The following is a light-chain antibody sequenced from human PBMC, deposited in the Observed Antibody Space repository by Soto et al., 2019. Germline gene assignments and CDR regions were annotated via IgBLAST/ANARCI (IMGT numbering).Light chain of an antibody. J-gene: IGKJ3*01. V-gene: IGKV1-33*01. Sequence: DIQMTQSPSSLSASVGDRVTVTCQASQDITNYLNWYQQKPGKAPKLLIYDASNLEAGVPARFRGSGSGTDFTFTITSLQPKDIAIYYCQQYDNLPFTFGPGTKVDIK. CDR1: QDITNY. CDR3: QQYDNLPFT. CDR2: DAS.